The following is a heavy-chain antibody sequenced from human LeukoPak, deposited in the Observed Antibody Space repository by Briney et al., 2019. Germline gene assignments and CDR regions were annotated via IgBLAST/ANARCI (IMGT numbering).Heavy chain of an antibody. V-gene: IGHV3-21*04. CDR1: GLTFSIYS. D-gene: IGHD5-24*01. CDR2: IGSSSSSI. CDR3: AREGNGYISEAFDI. Sequence: PGGSLRLSCAASGLTFSIYSMNWVRQAPGKGLEWVSSIGSSSSSIYYADSVKGRFTISRDNAKNSLYLQVNSLRAEDTAVYYCAREGNGYISEAFDIWGQGTMVTVSS. J-gene: IGHJ3*02.